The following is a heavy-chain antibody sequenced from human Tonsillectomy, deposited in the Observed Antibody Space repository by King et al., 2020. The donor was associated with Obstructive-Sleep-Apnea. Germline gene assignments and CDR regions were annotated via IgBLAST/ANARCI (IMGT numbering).Heavy chain of an antibody. V-gene: IGHV4-34*01. Sequence: VQLQQWGAGLLKPSETLSLTCAVFGGSFSDYYWSWIRQRPGKGLEWIGEINHSGSTNYNPSLKSRVTISVDTSKNQFSLKLSSVTAADTAVYYCARGSGAAAVNWLDPWGQGTLVTVAS. CDR1: GGSFSDYY. D-gene: IGHD6-13*01. J-gene: IGHJ5*02. CDR2: INHSGST. CDR3: ARGSGAAAVNWLDP.